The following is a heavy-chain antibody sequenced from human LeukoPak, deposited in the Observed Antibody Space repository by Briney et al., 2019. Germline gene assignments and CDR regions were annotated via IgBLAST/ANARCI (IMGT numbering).Heavy chain of an antibody. Sequence: PGGSLRLSCAASGFTFSSYSMNWVRQAPGKGLEWVSSISSSSSYIYYADSVKGRFTISRDNAKISLYLQMNSLRAEDTAVYYCARDPTVPAASLTYMDVWGKGTTVTVSS. J-gene: IGHJ6*03. CDR1: GFTFSSYS. CDR3: ARDPTVPAASLTYMDV. CDR2: ISSSSSYI. V-gene: IGHV3-21*01. D-gene: IGHD2-2*01.